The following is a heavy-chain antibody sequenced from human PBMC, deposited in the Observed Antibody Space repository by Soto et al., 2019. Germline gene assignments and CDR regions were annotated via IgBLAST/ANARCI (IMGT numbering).Heavy chain of an antibody. Sequence: QVQLVESGGGVDQPGRSLRLSCAASGFIFRSHTMHWVRQAPGKGLEWVAVISYDGSNKFYADSVKGRFTISRDNSNNRLYLQMNSLRPEDTAVYYCPRERYDFWNTYSPRGGMDVWGQGTTVIVSS. CDR2: ISYDGSNK. CDR1: GFIFRSHT. J-gene: IGHJ6*02. V-gene: IGHV3-30-3*01. D-gene: IGHD3-3*01. CDR3: PRERYDFWNTYSPRGGMDV.